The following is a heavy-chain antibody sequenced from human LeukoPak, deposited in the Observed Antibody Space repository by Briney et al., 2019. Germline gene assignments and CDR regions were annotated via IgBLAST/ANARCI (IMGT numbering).Heavy chain of an antibody. CDR2: ISDSGGST. J-gene: IGHJ4*02. CDR1: GFTFSSYA. D-gene: IGHD1-26*01. CDR3: AKATLSGSGSHHFDY. Sequence: GGSLRLSCAASGFTFSSYAVNWVRQAPGKGREWGSAISDSGGSTFYADSVKGRFTISRDNSKTTLYLQMNSLRAEDTAVYYCAKATLSGSGSHHFDYWGQGPLVPVSS. V-gene: IGHV3-23*01.